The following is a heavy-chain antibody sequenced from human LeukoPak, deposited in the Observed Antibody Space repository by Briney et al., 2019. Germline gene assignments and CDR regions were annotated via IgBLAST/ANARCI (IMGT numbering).Heavy chain of an antibody. CDR1: GGSISSSSYY. D-gene: IGHD6-19*01. V-gene: IGHV4-39*01. CDR2: IYYSGST. CDR3: ARLQYANGWYDY. J-gene: IGHJ4*02. Sequence: SETLSLTCTVSGGSISSSSYYWGWIRQPPGKGLEWIGSIYYSGSTYYNPSLKSRVTISVDTSKNQFSLKLSSVTAADTAVYYCARLQYANGWYDYWGQGTLVTVSS.